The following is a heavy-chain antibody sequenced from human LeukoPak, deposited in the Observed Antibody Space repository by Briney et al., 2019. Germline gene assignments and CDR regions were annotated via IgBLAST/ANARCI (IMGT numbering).Heavy chain of an antibody. CDR1: GFTFSSYA. CDR3: ARDHQYYYDSSGPFRY. J-gene: IGHJ4*02. Sequence: GGSLRLSCAASGFTFSSYAMHWVRQAPGKGLEWVAVISYDGSNKYYADSVKGRFTISRDNSKNTLYLQMNSLRAEDTAVYYCARDHQYYYDSSGPFRYWGQGTLVTVSS. D-gene: IGHD3-22*01. CDR2: ISYDGSNK. V-gene: IGHV3-30-3*01.